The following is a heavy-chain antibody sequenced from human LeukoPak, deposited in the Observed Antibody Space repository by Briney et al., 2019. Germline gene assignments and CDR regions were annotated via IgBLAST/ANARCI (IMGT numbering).Heavy chain of an antibody. V-gene: IGHV3-48*01. CDR3: ARDCSSTSCYGSFDI. CDR2: ISSSSSTT. J-gene: IGHJ3*02. Sequence: GGSLRLSCAASGFTFSSYSMNWVRQAPGKGLEWVSYISSSSSTTYYADSVKGRFTISRDNAKNSLYLQMNSLRAEDTAVYYCARDCSSTSCYGSFDIWGQGTMVTVSS. CDR1: GFTFSSYS. D-gene: IGHD2-2*01.